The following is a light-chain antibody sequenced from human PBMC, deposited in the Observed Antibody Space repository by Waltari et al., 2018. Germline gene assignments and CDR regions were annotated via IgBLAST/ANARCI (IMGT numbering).Light chain of an antibody. J-gene: IGKJ1*01. V-gene: IGKV3-20*01. CDR2: GAS. CDR3: QHYVRLPAT. CDR1: QSVRGS. Sequence: EIVLTQSPGTLSLSPGERATPSCRASQSVRGSLAWYQQKAGQAPRLLIYGASSMANGIPDRFSGSGSGTDFSLTISRLEPEDFAVYYCQHYVRLPATFGQGTKVEI.